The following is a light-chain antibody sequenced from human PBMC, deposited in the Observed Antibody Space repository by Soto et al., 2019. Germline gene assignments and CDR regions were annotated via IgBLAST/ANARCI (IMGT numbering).Light chain of an antibody. CDR2: DVS. V-gene: IGLV2-11*01. CDR3: CSYAGSYTYV. Sequence: LTQPRSVSGSPGQSVTIYCTGTSSDVGGYNYVSWYQQHPDKAPKVMIYDVSKRPSGVPDRFSGSKSGNTASLTISGLQAEDEADYYCCSYAGSYTYVFGSGTKVTVL. CDR1: SSDVGGYNY. J-gene: IGLJ1*01.